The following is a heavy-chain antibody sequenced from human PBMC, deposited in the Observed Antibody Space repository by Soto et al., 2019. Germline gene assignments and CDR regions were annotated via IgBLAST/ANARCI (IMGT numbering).Heavy chain of an antibody. CDR3: ARHAITLFYFDF. CDR1: GGSISGYY. Sequence: SETLSLTCTVSGGSISGYYWSWIRQSPGKGLEWIGYIYYSATTNYSPSLKSRVTMSVATSKDQFSLNLTSVNAADTAVYFCARHAITLFYFDFWGQGALATVSS. CDR2: IYYSATT. V-gene: IGHV4-59*01. J-gene: IGHJ4*02.